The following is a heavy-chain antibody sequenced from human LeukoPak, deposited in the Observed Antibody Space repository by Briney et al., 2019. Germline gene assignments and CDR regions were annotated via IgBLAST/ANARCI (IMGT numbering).Heavy chain of an antibody. CDR1: GFAFRNNA. V-gene: IGHV3-23*01. Sequence: SGGSLRLSCVASGFAFRNNAMSWVRQAPGKGLEWVSLISDSGGSTNYADSVKGRFTISRDNSKNTLYLQVNTLRAEDTAIYYCASSYGSSAYYPFDYWGQGTLVTVFS. D-gene: IGHD3-22*01. J-gene: IGHJ4*02. CDR3: ASSYGSSAYYPFDY. CDR2: ISDSGGST.